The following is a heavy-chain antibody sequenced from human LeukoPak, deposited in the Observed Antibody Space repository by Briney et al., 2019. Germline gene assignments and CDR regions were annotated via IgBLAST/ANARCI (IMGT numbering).Heavy chain of an antibody. V-gene: IGHV1-2*02. D-gene: IGHD2-8*01. J-gene: IGHJ4*02. Sequence: ASVKVSCKASGYTFTGYYLHWVRQAPGQGLEWMGWINPNSGVTNYAQKFQGRVTMTRDTSISTAYMELSRLRPDDTAVFYCAIVLMGVPTDYWGQGTLVTVSS. CDR2: INPNSGVT. CDR1: GYTFTGYY. CDR3: AIVLMGVPTDY.